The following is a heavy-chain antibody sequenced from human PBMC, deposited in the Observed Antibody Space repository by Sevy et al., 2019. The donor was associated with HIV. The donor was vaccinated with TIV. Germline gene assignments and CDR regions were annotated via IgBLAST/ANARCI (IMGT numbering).Heavy chain of an antibody. CDR2: IIPIFGTP. J-gene: IGHJ3*02. V-gene: IGHV1-69*13. CDR3: AREGGVATTGDHDAFDI. D-gene: IGHD7-27*01. CDR1: GDTFSTYG. Sequence: ASVKVSCKASGDTFSTYGLSWVRQAPGQGLEWMAGIIPIFGTPNYAQKFQGRVTITADESASTAYMELSSLRSEDTALYDRAREGGVATTGDHDAFDIWGHGTLVTVSS.